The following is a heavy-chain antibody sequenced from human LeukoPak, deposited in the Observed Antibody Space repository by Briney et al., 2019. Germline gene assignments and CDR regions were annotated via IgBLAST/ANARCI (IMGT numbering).Heavy chain of an antibody. Sequence: ASVKLSCKASGYTFTSYGISWVRQAPGQGLEWMGWISAYNGNANYAQKLQGRVTITTDTSTSTAYMELRSLRSDDTAVYYCARDPSSGWYTRPDYWGQGTLVTVSS. CDR1: GYTFTSYG. CDR2: ISAYNGNA. J-gene: IGHJ4*02. D-gene: IGHD6-19*01. V-gene: IGHV1-18*04. CDR3: ARDPSSGWYTRPDY.